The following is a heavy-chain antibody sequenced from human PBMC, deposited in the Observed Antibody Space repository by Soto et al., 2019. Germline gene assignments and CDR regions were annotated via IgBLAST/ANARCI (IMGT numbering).Heavy chain of an antibody. J-gene: IGHJ6*02. Sequence: LRLSCAASGFTFSSYAMHWVRQAPGKGLEWVAVISYDGSNKYYADSVKGRFTISRDNSKNTLYLQMNSLRAEDTAVYYRAASLEWSSEGNYYYYGMDVWGQGTTVTVSS. V-gene: IGHV3-30-3*01. CDR1: GFTFSSYA. D-gene: IGHD3-3*01. CDR2: ISYDGSNK. CDR3: AASLEWSSEGNYYYYGMDV.